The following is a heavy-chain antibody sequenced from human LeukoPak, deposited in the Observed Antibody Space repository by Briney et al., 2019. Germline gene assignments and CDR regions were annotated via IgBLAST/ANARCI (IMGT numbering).Heavy chain of an antibody. V-gene: IGHV4-59*01. J-gene: IGHJ4*02. CDR1: GDSISSYY. CDR2: INNSGST. D-gene: IGHD5-18*01. Sequence: SETLSLTCSVSGDSISSYYWSWIRHPPGTGPERVGYINNSGSTNYNPSVKSRVTISVDTSKEQFSLRLSSVTTSEPAVYYCAKDRSPRGYSYGYFDYWGQGILVTVSS. CDR3: AKDRSPRGYSYGYFDY.